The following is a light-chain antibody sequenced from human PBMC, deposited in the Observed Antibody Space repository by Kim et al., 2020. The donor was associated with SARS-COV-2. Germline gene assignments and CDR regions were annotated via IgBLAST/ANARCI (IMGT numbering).Light chain of an antibody. CDR1: SLRSYY. V-gene: IGLV3-19*01. CDR3: NSRDSSGNHYV. CDR2: GKN. Sequence: SSELTHDPAVSVALGQTVRITCQGDSLRSYYASWYQQKPGQAPVLVIYGKNNRPSGNPDRFSGSSSGNTASLTITGAQAEDEADYYCNSRDSSGNHYVFG. J-gene: IGLJ1*01.